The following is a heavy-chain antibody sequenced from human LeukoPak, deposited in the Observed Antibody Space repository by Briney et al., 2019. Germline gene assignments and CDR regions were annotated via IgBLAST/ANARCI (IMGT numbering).Heavy chain of an antibody. CDR1: GYTFTSYG. Sequence: ASVTVSCKASGYTFTSYGISWVRQAPGQGLEWMGWISAYNGSTNYAQKLQGRVTMTTDTSTSTAYMELRSLRSDDTAVYYCARVEGGYSSAWDFDYWGQGTLVTVSS. V-gene: IGHV1-18*01. J-gene: IGHJ4*02. D-gene: IGHD6-19*01. CDR2: ISAYNGST. CDR3: ARVEGGYSSAWDFDY.